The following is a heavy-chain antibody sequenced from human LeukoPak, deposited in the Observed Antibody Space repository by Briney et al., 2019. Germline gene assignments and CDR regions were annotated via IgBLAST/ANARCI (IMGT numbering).Heavy chain of an antibody. CDR2: ISSSSSTI. CDR3: ARAEVGATWDTYAFDI. V-gene: IGHV3-48*01. Sequence: GGSLRLSCAASGFTFSTYTMNWVRQAPGKGLEWVSYISSSSSTIYYADSVKGRFTISGDNAKNSLYLQMNSLRAEDTAVYYCARAEVGATWDTYAFDIWGQGTMVTVSS. D-gene: IGHD1-26*01. CDR1: GFTFSTYT. J-gene: IGHJ3*02.